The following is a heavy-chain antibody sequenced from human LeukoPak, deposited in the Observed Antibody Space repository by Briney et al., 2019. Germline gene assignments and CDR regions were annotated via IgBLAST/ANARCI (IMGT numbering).Heavy chain of an antibody. CDR2: IYSGGST. V-gene: IGHV3-53*01. CDR1: GFTVSSNY. D-gene: IGHD1-26*01. CDR3: AREVGDDPYYFDY. Sequence: PGGSLRLSCAASGFTVSSNYVSWVRQAPGKGLEWVSVIYSGGSTYYADSVKGRFTISRDNSKNTLYLQMNSLRAEDTAVYYCAREVGDDPYYFDYWGQGTLVTVSS. J-gene: IGHJ4*02.